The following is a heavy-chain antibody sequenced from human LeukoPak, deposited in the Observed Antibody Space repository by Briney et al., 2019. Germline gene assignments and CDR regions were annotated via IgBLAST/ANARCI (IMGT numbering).Heavy chain of an antibody. V-gene: IGHV3-48*01. J-gene: IGHJ4*02. CDR2: ISSASGTV. D-gene: IGHD4-17*01. Sequence: PGDSLRLSCVASGFTLSSYSVNWVRQAPGKGLEWVSHISSASGTVNYAESVKGRFTISRDTANNSLYLQMNDLSAEDTAVYYCARDHYGDYFFDFWGQGTLVTVSS. CDR3: ARDHYGDYFFDF. CDR1: GFTLSSYS.